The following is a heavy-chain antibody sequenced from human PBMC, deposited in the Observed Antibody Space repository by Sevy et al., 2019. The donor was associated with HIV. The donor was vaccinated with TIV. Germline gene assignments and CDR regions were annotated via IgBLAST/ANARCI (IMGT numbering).Heavy chain of an antibody. CDR1: GFTFNNYG. D-gene: IGHD1-26*01. J-gene: IGHJ4*02. CDR3: AKDAGTYYLTYYFDS. Sequence: GWSLRLSCAVSGFTFNNYGMHWVRQAPGEGLEWVALIWYDGSNKYYADSVKGRFTISRDNVKNTLFLDMNSLRAEDTAIYYCAKDAGTYYLTYYFDSWGQGTLVTVSS. CDR2: IWYDGSNK. V-gene: IGHV3-33*06.